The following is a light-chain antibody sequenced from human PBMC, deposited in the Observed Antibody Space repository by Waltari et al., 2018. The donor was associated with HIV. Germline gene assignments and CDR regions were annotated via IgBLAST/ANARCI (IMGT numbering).Light chain of an antibody. Sequence: QSALTQPPSASGSPGQSFTLPCPGTSRNVGGYNYVSWYQHPPGKAPKPMIYEVSKRPAGVPDRFSGSKSGNTASLTVSGLQAEDEADYYCSSYAGSNDFWVFGGGTKLTVL. V-gene: IGLV2-8*01. CDR1: SRNVGGYNY. J-gene: IGLJ2*01. CDR3: SSYAGSNDFWV. CDR2: EVS.